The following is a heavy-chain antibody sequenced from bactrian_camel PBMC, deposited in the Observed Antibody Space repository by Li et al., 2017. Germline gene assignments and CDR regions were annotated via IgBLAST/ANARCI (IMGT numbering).Heavy chain of an antibody. Sequence: HVQLVESGGGSVQIGGSLRLSCEASGYTYCMGWFRQGPGKEHEGVAAIRSDGGWRYADSVKGRFRISKDNAKNILYLQMNGLKAEDTAMYYCAADGGSSCLSFGYEYRYWGQGTQVTVS. D-gene: IGHD6*01. J-gene: IGHJ4*01. CDR1: GYTYC. CDR2: IRSDGGWR. V-gene: IGHV3S1*01. CDR3: AADGGSSCLSFGYEYRY.